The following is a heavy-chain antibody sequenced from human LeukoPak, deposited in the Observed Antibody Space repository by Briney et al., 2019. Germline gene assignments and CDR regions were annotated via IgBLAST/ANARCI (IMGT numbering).Heavy chain of an antibody. D-gene: IGHD4-17*01. J-gene: IGHJ4*02. CDR3: ARYFKLDYGDPYYLDY. CDR2: ISSSSSYI. CDR1: GFSFSSYS. V-gene: IGHV3-21*01. Sequence: GGSLRLSCEASGFSFSSYSMNWVRQAPGKGLEWVSSISSSSSYIYYADSVKGRFTISRDNAKNSLYLQMNSLTADDTAVYYCARYFKLDYGDPYYLDYWGQGTLVTVSS.